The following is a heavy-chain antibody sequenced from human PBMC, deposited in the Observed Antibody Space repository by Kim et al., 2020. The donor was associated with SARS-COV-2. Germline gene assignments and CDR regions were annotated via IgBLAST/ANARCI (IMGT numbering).Heavy chain of an antibody. V-gene: IGHV1-8*01. CDR3: ARGRYSSGWYLIRGYYGMDV. CDR2: MNPNSGNT. J-gene: IGHJ6*02. D-gene: IGHD6-19*01. Sequence: ASVKVSCKASGYTFTSYDINWVRQATGQGLEWMGWMNPNSGNTGYAQKFQGRVTMTRNTSISTAYMELSSLRSEDTAVYYCARGRYSSGWYLIRGYYGMDVWGQGTTVTVSS. CDR1: GYTFTSYD.